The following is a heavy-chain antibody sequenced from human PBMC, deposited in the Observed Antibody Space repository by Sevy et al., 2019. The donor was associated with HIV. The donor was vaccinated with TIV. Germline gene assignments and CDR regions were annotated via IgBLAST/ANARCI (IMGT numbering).Heavy chain of an antibody. J-gene: IGHJ6*02. CDR3: AKGCGSGSSGYYYYYGMDV. Sequence: GGSLRLSCAASGFTFSSYAMSWVRQAPGKGLEWVSAISGSGGSTYYADSVKGRFTISRDNSKNTLCLQMNSLRAEDTAVYYCAKGCGSGSSGYYYYYGMDVWGQRTTVTVSS. CDR1: GFTFSSYA. D-gene: IGHD3-10*01. V-gene: IGHV3-23*01. CDR2: ISGSGGST.